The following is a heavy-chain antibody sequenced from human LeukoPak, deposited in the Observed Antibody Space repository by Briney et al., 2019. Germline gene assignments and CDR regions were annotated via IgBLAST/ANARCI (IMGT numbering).Heavy chain of an antibody. CDR3: ARVPGEQWVGAFDI. CDR1: GGTFSSYA. D-gene: IGHD1/OR15-1a*01. Sequence: SVKVSCKASGGTFSSYAISWVRQAPGQGLEWMGGIIPIFGTANYAQKFQGRVTITADESTSTAYMELSSLRSEDTAVYYCARVPGEQWVGAFDIWGQGTMVTVSS. CDR2: IIPIFGTA. J-gene: IGHJ3*02. V-gene: IGHV1-69*13.